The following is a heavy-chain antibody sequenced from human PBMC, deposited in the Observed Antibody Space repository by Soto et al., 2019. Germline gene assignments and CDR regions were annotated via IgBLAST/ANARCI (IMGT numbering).Heavy chain of an antibody. V-gene: IGHV4-30-4*01. D-gene: IGHD3-10*01. CDR2: IYYSGIT. Sequence: QVQLQESGPGLVKPSQTLSLTCTVSGGSISSGDYYWSWIRQPPGKGLEWIGYIYYSGITYYNPSLKSRVTISVDTSKNQFSLKLSSVTAADTAVYYCARAALRGVIISAPENYAMDVWGQGTKVTV. J-gene: IGHJ6*02. CDR3: ARAALRGVIISAPENYAMDV. CDR1: GGSISSGDYY.